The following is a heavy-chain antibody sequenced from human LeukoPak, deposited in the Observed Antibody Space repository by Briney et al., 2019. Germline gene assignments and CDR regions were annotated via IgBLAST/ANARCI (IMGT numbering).Heavy chain of an antibody. CDR3: AKDYRCTNGVCYRDIAAAGTDY. V-gene: IGHV3-30-3*01. Sequence: GGSLRLSCAASGFTFSNYAMHWVRQAPGKGLEWVAVISFDGTNKYYANSVQGRFTISRDNSKNTLYLQMNSLRAEDTAVYYCAKDYRCTNGVCYRDIAAAGTDYWGQGTLVTVSS. CDR1: GFTFSNYA. CDR2: ISFDGTNK. D-gene: IGHD2-8*01. J-gene: IGHJ4*02.